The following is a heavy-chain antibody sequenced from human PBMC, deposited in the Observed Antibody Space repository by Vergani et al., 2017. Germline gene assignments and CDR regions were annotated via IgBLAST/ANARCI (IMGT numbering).Heavy chain of an antibody. D-gene: IGHD1-26*01. CDR3: ARSESGSYPRN. V-gene: IGHV4-30-4*08. CDR2: IYYSGST. J-gene: IGHJ4*02. CDR1: GGSFSDYY. Sequence: QVQLQEWGAGLLKTSETLSLTCGVSGGSFSDYYWSWIRQPPGKGLEWIGYIYYSGSTYYNPSLKSRVTISVDTSKNQFSLKLSSVTAADTAVYYCARSESGSYPRNWGQGTLVTVSS.